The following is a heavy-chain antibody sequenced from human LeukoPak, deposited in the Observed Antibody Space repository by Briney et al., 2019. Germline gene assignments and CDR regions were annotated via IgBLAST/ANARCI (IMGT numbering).Heavy chain of an antibody. CDR1: GFTFSSYA. Sequence: GGSLRLSCAASGFTFSSYAMSWVRQAPGKGLEWVSAISGSGGSTYYADSVNGRFTISRDNSKNTLYLQMNSLRAEDTAVYYCAKDFFYGSGSYYIIGYFDYWGQGTLVTVSS. CDR2: ISGSGGST. V-gene: IGHV3-23*01. D-gene: IGHD3-10*01. J-gene: IGHJ4*02. CDR3: AKDFFYGSGSYYIIGYFDY.